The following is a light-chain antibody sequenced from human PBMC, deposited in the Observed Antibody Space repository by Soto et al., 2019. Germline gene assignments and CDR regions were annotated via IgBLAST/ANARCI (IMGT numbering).Light chain of an antibody. CDR1: PSNIGNNY. V-gene: IGLV1-47*01. CDR3: DAGVASLGRRV. J-gene: IGLJ3*02. CDR2: RDD. Sequence: QSVLTQPTSASGTTGQRVTISCSGSPSNIGNNYIYWYQQLPGTAPNLLIYRDDQRPSGVPDRFSGSKSGTSASLAISGLRSEDEADDYCDAGVASLGRRVFGGGTKLTVL.